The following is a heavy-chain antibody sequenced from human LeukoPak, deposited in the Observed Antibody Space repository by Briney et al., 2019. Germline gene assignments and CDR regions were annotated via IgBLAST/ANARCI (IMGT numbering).Heavy chain of an antibody. D-gene: IGHD4-17*01. V-gene: IGHV1-18*01. Sequence: ASVKVSCTASGYTFTSYGLSWVRQAPGQGLEWMGWISAYNGDTNYAQKLQGRVIMTTDTSTSTAYMELRSLRSDDTAVYYCARDLDYGDSEGFDYWGQGTLVTVSS. CDR2: ISAYNGDT. CDR3: ARDLDYGDSEGFDY. J-gene: IGHJ4*02. CDR1: GYTFTSYG.